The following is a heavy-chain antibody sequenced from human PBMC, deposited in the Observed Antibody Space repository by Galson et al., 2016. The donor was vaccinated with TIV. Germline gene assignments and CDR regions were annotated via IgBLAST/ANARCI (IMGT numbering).Heavy chain of an antibody. CDR1: GYSFPNYW. CDR2: IDSRESYT. D-gene: IGHD3-16*01. V-gene: IGHV5-10-1*01. Sequence: QSGAEVTKTGESLRISCETSGYSFPNYWITWVRQMPGKGMEWLGRIDSRESYTNYSPTFEGHVTISTDQSISTAYLQWTILKASDSATSYCARSASAGWGWVDPWGQGTLVTVSS. CDR3: ARSASAGWGWVDP. J-gene: IGHJ5*02.